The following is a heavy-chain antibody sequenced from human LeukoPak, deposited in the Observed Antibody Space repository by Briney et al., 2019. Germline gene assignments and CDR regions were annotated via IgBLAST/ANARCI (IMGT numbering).Heavy chain of an antibody. J-gene: IGHJ5*02. V-gene: IGHV1-18*01. CDR3: ARGDIVVVPAGGKFDP. CDR2: ISAYNGNT. D-gene: IGHD2-2*01. Sequence: ASVKVSCKASGYTFTSYGISWVRQAPGQGLEWMGWISAYNGNTNYAQKLQGRVTMTTDTSTSTAYMELRSLRSEDTAVYYCARGDIVVVPAGGKFDPWGQGTLVTVSS. CDR1: GYTFTSYG.